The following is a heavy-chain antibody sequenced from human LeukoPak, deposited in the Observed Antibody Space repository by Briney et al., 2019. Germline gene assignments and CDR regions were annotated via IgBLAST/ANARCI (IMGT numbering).Heavy chain of an antibody. Sequence: GGSLRLSCAASGFTFSSYSMNWVRQAPGKGLEWVSYISSSSSTIYYADPVKGRFTVSRDNAKNSLYLQMNSLRAEDTAVYYCARDRGSTVDYWGQGTLVTVSS. CDR3: ARDRGSTVDY. D-gene: IGHD2-2*01. CDR1: GFTFSSYS. J-gene: IGHJ4*02. CDR2: ISSSSSTI. V-gene: IGHV3-48*01.